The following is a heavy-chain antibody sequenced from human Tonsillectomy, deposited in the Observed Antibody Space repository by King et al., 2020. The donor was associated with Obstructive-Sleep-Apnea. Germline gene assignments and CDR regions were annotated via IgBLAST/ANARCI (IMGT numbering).Heavy chain of an antibody. CDR2: ISGSGAGT. Sequence: VQLVESGGGLVQPGGSLRLSCTASGFTFSSYAMNWVRQAPGTGLEWVSAISGSGAGTYYADFVTGRFTISRDTSINTLYLQMNSLRAEDTAVHYCAGAPFYYDSIRRRVRPWGQGTLVTVSS. CDR1: GFTFSSYA. CDR3: AGAPFYYDSIRRRVRP. J-gene: IGHJ5*02. V-gene: IGHV3-23*04. D-gene: IGHD3-22*01.